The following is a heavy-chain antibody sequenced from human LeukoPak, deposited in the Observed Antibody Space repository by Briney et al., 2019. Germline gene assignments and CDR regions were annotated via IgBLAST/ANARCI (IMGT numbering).Heavy chain of an antibody. CDR1: GYSISSGYY. CDR3: ARYSSGWYRTVTAFDY. J-gene: IGHJ4*02. D-gene: IGHD6-19*01. V-gene: IGHV4-38-2*02. CDR2: IYHSGST. Sequence: PSETLSLTCTVSGYSISSGYYWGWIRQPPGKGLEWIGSIYHSGSTYYNPSLKSRVTISVDTSKNQFSLKLSSATAADTAVYYCARYSSGWYRTVTAFDYWGQGTLVTVSS.